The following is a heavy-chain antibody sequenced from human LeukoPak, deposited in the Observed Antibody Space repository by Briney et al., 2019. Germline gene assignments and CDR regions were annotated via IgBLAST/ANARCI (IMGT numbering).Heavy chain of an antibody. V-gene: IGHV3-30*18. J-gene: IGHJ4*02. D-gene: IGHD3-3*01. Sequence: PGGSLRLSCAASGFTFSSYGMHWVRQAPGKGLEWVAVISYDGSNKYYADSVKGRFTISRDNSKNTLYLQMNSLRAEDTAVYYCAKDLRFLEWLSYFDYWGQGTLVTVSS. CDR2: ISYDGSNK. CDR1: GFTFSSYG. CDR3: AKDLRFLEWLSYFDY.